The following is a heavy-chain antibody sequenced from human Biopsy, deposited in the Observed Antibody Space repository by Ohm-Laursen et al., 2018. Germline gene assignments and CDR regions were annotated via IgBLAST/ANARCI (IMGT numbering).Heavy chain of an antibody. CDR3: ARDRGYYSDRTVPGYFDL. CDR1: GDSISSYY. V-gene: IGHV4-59*01. CDR2: VYYTGST. D-gene: IGHD3-22*01. Sequence: PSQTLSLTCTVSGDSISSYYWSWIRQPPGKGLQWIGYVYYTGSTDYNPSLQSRVTISVDTSKNHFSLRLRSVTPADTAIYYCARDRGYYSDRTVPGYFDLWGRGTLVTASS. J-gene: IGHJ2*01.